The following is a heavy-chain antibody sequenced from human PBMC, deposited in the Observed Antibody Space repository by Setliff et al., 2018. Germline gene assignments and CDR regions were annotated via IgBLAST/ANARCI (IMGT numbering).Heavy chain of an antibody. CDR2: IDWDDDK. Sequence: SGPTLVNPTQTLTLTCTFSGFSISTSGMCVSWIRQSPGKALEWLARIDWDDDKYYSTSLKTRLTISKDTSKNQVVLKMTNMDPVDTATYYCAHDGRWSTVPLEYWGQGSLVTVSS. CDR3: AHDGRWSTVPLEY. J-gene: IGHJ4*02. CDR1: GFSISTSGMC. V-gene: IGHV2-70*12. D-gene: IGHD1-26*01.